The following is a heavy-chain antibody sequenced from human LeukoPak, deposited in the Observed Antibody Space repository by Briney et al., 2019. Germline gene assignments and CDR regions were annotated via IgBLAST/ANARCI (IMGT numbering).Heavy chain of an antibody. Sequence: ASVKVSCKASGYTFTGYGISWVRQAPGQGLEWMGWMNPKTGNTGYAQKFQGRVTMTRDTSESTAYMELSSLRSEDTAMYYCARGPALHKNWVGGRWFDPWGQGTLVTVSS. V-gene: IGHV1-8*02. CDR2: MNPKTGNT. CDR3: ARGPALHKNWVGGRWFDP. D-gene: IGHD3-16*01. J-gene: IGHJ5*02. CDR1: GYTFTGYG.